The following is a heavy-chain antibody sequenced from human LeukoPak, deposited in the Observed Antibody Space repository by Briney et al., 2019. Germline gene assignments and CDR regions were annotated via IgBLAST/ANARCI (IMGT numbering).Heavy chain of an antibody. CDR3: ARDSEGVRGYSGYRQLDY. Sequence: RASVKVSCKASGGTFSSYAISWVRQAPGQGLEWMGGIIPIFGTANYAQKFQGRVTITTDESTSTAYMELSSLRSEDTAVYYCARDSEGVRGYSGYRQLDYWGQGTLVTVSS. J-gene: IGHJ4*02. CDR2: IIPIFGTA. CDR1: GGTFSSYA. D-gene: IGHD5-12*01. V-gene: IGHV1-69*05.